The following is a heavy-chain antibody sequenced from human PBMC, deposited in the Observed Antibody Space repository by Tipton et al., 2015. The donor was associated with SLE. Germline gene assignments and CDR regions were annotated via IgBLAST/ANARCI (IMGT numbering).Heavy chain of an antibody. CDR2: IYYSGST. CDR1: GGSISSGGYY. Sequence: TLSLTCTVSGGSISSGGYYWSWIRQHPGKGLEWIGYIYYSGSTYYNPSPKSRVTMSVDTSKNRFPLKLGSVTAADTAVYYCARDRGSSWHNWFDPWGQGTLVTVSS. V-gene: IGHV4-31*03. CDR3: ARDRGSSWHNWFDP. D-gene: IGHD6-13*01. J-gene: IGHJ5*02.